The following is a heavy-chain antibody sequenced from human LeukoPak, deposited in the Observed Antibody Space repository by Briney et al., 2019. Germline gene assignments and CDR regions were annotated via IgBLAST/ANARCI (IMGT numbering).Heavy chain of an antibody. Sequence: ASVKVSCKASGYTFTSYGTSWVRQAPGQGLEWMGWISAYNGNTNYAQKLQGRVTMTTDTSTSTAYMELRSLRSDDTAVYYCARMARYYYDSSGYYPKDSRGNWFDPWGQGTLVTVSS. CDR1: GYTFTSYG. CDR2: ISAYNGNT. J-gene: IGHJ5*02. V-gene: IGHV1-18*01. CDR3: ARMARYYYDSSGYYPKDSRGNWFDP. D-gene: IGHD3-22*01.